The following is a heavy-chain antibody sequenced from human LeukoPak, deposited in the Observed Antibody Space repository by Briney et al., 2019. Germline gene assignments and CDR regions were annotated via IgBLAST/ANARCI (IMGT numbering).Heavy chain of an antibody. CDR1: GFTFSSYS. J-gene: IGHJ3*02. CDR2: ISSSSSYI. CDR3: ARAVIDYDYWSGYLTGAARGAFGI. Sequence: PGGSLRLSCAASGFTFSSYSMNWVRQAPGKGLEWVSSISSSSSYIYYADSVKGRFTISRDNAKNSLYLQMNSLRAEDTAVYYCARAVIDYDYWSGYLTGAARGAFGIWGQGTMVTVSS. V-gene: IGHV3-21*01. D-gene: IGHD3-3*01.